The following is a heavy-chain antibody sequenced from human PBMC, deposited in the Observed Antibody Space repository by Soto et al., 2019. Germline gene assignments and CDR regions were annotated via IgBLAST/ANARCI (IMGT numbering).Heavy chain of an antibody. CDR1: GGSVSSGSYY. CDR2: IYYSGST. CDR3: ARAHFPYDSSGYAY. J-gene: IGHJ4*02. V-gene: IGHV4-61*01. Sequence: SETLSLTCTVSGGSVSSGSYYWSWIRQPPGKGLEWIGYIYYSGSTNYNPSLKSRVTISVDTSKNQFSLKLSSVTAADTAVYYCARAHFPYDSSGYAYWGQGTLVTVSS. D-gene: IGHD3-22*01.